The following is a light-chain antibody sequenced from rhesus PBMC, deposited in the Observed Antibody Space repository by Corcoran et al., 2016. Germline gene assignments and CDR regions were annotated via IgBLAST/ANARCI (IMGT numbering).Light chain of an antibody. J-gene: IGKJ4*01. CDR2: KAS. CDR3: QQYSNWPLP. Sequence: DIQMTQSPSSLSASVGDTVTITCRASQSISSWLAWYQQKQGKAPKLLIYKASSLQSGGPSWFSGSGSGTDFTRTISSLEPDDFAVYYCQQYSNWPLPFGGGTKVEIK. V-gene: IGKV1-22*01. CDR1: QSISSW.